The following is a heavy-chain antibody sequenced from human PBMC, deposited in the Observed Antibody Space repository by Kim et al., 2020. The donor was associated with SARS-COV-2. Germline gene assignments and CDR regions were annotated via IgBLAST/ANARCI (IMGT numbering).Heavy chain of an antibody. CDR1: GGSISSSSYY. CDR2: IYYSGST. D-gene: IGHD6-13*01. CDR3: AHGGAAVTYYYYMDV. Sequence: SETLSLTCTVSGGSISSSSYYWGWIRQPPGKGLEWIGSIYYSGSTYYNPSLKSRVTISVDTSKNQFSLKLSSVTAADTAVYYCAHGGAAVTYYYYMDVWGKGTTVTVSS. J-gene: IGHJ6*03. V-gene: IGHV4-39*01.